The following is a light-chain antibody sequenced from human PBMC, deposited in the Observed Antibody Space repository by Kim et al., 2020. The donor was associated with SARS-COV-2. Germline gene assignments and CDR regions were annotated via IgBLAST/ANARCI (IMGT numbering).Light chain of an antibody. CDR3: QAWDSSHAV. V-gene: IGLV3-1*01. J-gene: IGLJ2*01. CDR2: QDS. CDR1: NMGDKY. Sequence: SYELTQPPSVSVSPGQTASITCSGDNMGDKYACWYQQKPGQSPVLVIYQDSKRPSGIPERFSGSNSGNTATLTISGTQAMDEADYYCQAWDSSHAVCGGG.